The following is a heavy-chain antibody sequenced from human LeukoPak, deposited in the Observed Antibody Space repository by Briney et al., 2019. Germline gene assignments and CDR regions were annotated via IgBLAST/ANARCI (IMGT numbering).Heavy chain of an antibody. V-gene: IGHV4-39*01. J-gene: IGHJ4*02. Sequence: SETLSLTCTVSGGSISSSSYYWGWIRQPPGKGLEWIGSIYYSGSTYYNPSLRSRVTISVDTSKNQFSLKLSSVTAADTAVYYCARIRSGGGGSCYYFDYWGQGTLVIVSS. CDR3: ARIRSGGGGSCYYFDY. CDR1: GGSISSSSYY. D-gene: IGHD2-15*01. CDR2: IYYSGST.